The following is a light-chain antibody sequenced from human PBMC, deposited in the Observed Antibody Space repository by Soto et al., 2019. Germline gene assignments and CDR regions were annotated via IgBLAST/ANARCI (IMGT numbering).Light chain of an antibody. CDR2: DAS. CDR3: QQYENLPP. J-gene: IGKJ5*01. CDR1: QNINNY. Sequence: DIQMTQYPSSLSASVGDRVTITCQASQNINNYLNWYQQKPGRAPKLLIYDASNLEAGVPSRFRGSGSGTDFTITISRLQPDDIATYYCQQYENLPPFGQGTRLEI. V-gene: IGKV1-33*01.